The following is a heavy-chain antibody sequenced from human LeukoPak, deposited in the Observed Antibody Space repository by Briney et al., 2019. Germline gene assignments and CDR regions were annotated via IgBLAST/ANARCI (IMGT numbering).Heavy chain of an antibody. CDR2: IIPIFGTA. CDR1: GGTFSSYA. V-gene: IGHV1-69*13. Sequence: ASVKVSCKASGGTFSSYAISWVRQAPGQGLEWMGGIIPIFGTANYAQRFQGRVTITADESTSTAYMELSRLRSDDTAVYYCARVSTVTHLTDYYYGMDVWGQGTTVTVSS. J-gene: IGHJ6*02. CDR3: ARVSTVTHLTDYYYGMDV. D-gene: IGHD4-17*01.